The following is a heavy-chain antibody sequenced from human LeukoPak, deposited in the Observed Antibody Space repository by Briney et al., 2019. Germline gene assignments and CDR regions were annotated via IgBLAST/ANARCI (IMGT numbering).Heavy chain of an antibody. CDR3: AKSGGLSGSGRLAMDV. V-gene: IGHV3-23*01. Sequence: GGSLRLSCAASGFTFSTYAMSWVRLASGKGLEWVSGISGSGGSTYYADSVKGRFTSSRDNSNNTLYVQMNSLRVEDTAVYYCAKSGGLSGSGRLAMDVWGQGTTVTVSS. CDR2: ISGSGGST. CDR1: GFTFSTYA. D-gene: IGHD3-10*01. J-gene: IGHJ6*02.